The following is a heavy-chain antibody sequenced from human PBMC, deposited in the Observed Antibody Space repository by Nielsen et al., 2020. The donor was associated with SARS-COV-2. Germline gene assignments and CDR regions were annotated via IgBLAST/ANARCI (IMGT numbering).Heavy chain of an antibody. D-gene: IGHD3-10*01. J-gene: IGHJ4*02. Sequence: GGSLRLSCVVSGFTFSNAWMSWVRQAPGKGLEWVGRIKSRPDGGTTDFAAPVKDRFTIARDDSKNTLYLQMNSLKTEDTAFYYCTPDPAPRGFGYWGQGTHVTVSS. V-gene: IGHV3-15*01. CDR3: TPDPAPRGFGY. CDR1: GFTFSNAW. CDR2: IKSRPDGGTT.